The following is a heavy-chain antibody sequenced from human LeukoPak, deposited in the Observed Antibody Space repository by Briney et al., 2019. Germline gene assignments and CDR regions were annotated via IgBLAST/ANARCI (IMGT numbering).Heavy chain of an antibody. CDR2: IRYDGSNK. D-gene: IGHD3-16*01. CDR1: GFTFSSYG. Sequence: GGSLRLSCAASGFTFSSYGMHWVRQAPGKGLEWVAFIRYDGSNKYYADSVKGRFTISRDNSKNTLYLQMNSLRAEDTAVYYCANTRGTISRAFDIWGQGTMVTVSS. V-gene: IGHV3-30*02. J-gene: IGHJ3*02. CDR3: ANTRGTISRAFDI.